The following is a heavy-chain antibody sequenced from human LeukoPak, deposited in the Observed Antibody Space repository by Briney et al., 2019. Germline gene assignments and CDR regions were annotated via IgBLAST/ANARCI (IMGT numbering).Heavy chain of an antibody. CDR3: ARDLYDSSESAFDI. V-gene: IGHV3-66*01. D-gene: IGHD3-22*01. CDR1: GFTVSNNF. Sequence: GGSLRLSCAASGFTVSNNFMSWVRQAPGKGLEWVSVIYSGGSTYYADSVKGRFTISRDNSKNTLYLQMHSLRAEDTAVYYCARDLYDSSESAFDIWGQGTMVTVSS. J-gene: IGHJ3*02. CDR2: IYSGGST.